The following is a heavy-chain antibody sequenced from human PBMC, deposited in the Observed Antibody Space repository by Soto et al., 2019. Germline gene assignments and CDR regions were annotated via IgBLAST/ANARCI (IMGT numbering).Heavy chain of an antibody. CDR2: IYYSGST. V-gene: IGHV4-39*01. D-gene: IGHD5-12*01. CDR1: GGSISSSSYY. J-gene: IGHJ4*02. CDR3: ARLPGYSGYATFDY. Sequence: SETLSLTCTVSGGSISSSSYYWGWIRQPPGKGLEWIGSIYYSGSTYYNPSLKSRVTISVDTSKNQFSLKLSSVTAADTAVYYCARLPGYSGYATFDYWGQGTLVTVSS.